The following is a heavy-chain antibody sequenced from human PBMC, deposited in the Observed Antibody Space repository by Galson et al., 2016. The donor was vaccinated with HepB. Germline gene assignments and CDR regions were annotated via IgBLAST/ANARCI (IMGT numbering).Heavy chain of an antibody. CDR1: GFTFSSYA. CDR2: ISITVSST. Sequence: SLRLSCAASGFTFSSYAMSWVRQAPGKGLEWVSAISITVSSTYYADSVKGRFTISRDNSKNTLYLQMNTLRSEDTAIYYCAKRIGAGGQFDYWGQGILVTVSS. D-gene: IGHD6-13*01. J-gene: IGHJ4*02. V-gene: IGHV3-23*01. CDR3: AKRIGAGGQFDY.